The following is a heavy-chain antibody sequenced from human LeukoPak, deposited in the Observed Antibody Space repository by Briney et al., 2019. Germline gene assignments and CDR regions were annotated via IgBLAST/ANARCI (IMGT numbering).Heavy chain of an antibody. J-gene: IGHJ5*02. Sequence: PGGSLRLSCAASGFIFSDYYMSWIRQAPGKGLEWVSYISGSGTYTNYADSVKGRFTISRDNAKNSLYLQMNSLRIEDTAVYDCASERGYCTSTSCYYSWFDPWGQGTLVTVSS. V-gene: IGHV3-11*05. CDR2: ISGSGTYT. D-gene: IGHD2-2*01. CDR1: GFIFSDYY. CDR3: ASERGYCTSTSCYYSWFDP.